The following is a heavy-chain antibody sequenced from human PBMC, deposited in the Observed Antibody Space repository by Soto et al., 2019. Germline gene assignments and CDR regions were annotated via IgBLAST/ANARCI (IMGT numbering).Heavy chain of an antibody. CDR2: IYHTGTT. Sequence: PSETLSLTCTVSGGSINSDGYSWTWIRQPPGKGLEWIGFIYHTGTTYYNPSLKSRVTISVDRSKNQFSLKLNSVTAADTAVYYCARSLVGATDAFDIWGQGTMVTVS. V-gene: IGHV4-30-2*01. D-gene: IGHD1-26*01. J-gene: IGHJ3*02. CDR1: GGSINSDGYS. CDR3: ARSLVGATDAFDI.